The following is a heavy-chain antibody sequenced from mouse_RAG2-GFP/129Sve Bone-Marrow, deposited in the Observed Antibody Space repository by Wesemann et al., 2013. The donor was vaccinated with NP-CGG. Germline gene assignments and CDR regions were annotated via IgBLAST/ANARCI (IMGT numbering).Heavy chain of an antibody. CDR3: ARHERRLPYYFDY. CDR1: GFTFSSYY. D-gene: IGHD2-2*01. J-gene: IGHJ2*01. CDR2: INSNGGST. V-gene: IGHV5-6-2*01. Sequence: GGGLVKLGGSLKLSCAASGFTFSSYYMSWVRQTPEKRLELVAAINSNGGSTYYPDTVKGRFTISRDNAKNTLYLQMSSLKSEDTALYYCARHERRLPYYFDYWGQGTTLTVSS.